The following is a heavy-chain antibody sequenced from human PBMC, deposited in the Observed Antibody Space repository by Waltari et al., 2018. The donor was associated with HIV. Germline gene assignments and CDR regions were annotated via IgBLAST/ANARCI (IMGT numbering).Heavy chain of an antibody. D-gene: IGHD3-16*01. Sequence: VQLQESGPGLVRPSETLNLTCSLSGASMSRGNHYWGWVRQLPGAGLEWLGPIDLGGTSSYLPARKSRLYIAIDASNNRFSRDRTSLSAADTAVCLCVGIGNDYVWGGFQAAGPNRIDPWGQGMLVTVSS. V-gene: IGHV4-30-4*01. J-gene: IGHJ5*02. CDR2: IDLGGTS. CDR3: VGIGNDYVWGGFQAAGPNRIDP. CDR1: GASMSRGNHY.